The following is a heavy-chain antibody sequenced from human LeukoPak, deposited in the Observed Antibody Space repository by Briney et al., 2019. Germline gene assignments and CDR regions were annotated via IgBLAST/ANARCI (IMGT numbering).Heavy chain of an antibody. CDR3: ARGTITLIPGN. J-gene: IGHJ4*02. CDR2: IYHSGTT. CDR1: GDSISNGVYS. V-gene: IGHV4-30-2*01. Sequence: SETLSLTCAVSGDSISNGVYSWSWIRQPPGKTLEWIGYIYHSGTTYYNPSLQTRVTISVDTSKNQFSLKLTSVTAADTAVYYCARGTITLIPGNWGQGTLVTVSS. D-gene: IGHD3-22*01.